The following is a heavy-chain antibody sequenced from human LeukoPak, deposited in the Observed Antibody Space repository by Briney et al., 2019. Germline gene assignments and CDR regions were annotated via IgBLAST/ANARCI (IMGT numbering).Heavy chain of an antibody. J-gene: IGHJ4*02. CDR1: GFTFTNTW. CDR2: ISGSGGST. V-gene: IGHV3-23*01. Sequence: GGSLRLSCAASGFTFTNTWMNWVRQAPGKGLEWVSAISGSGGSTYYADSVKGRFTISRDNSKNTLYLQMNSLRVEDTAVYYCAKPLWYLVAGPFDYWGQGTLVTVSS. D-gene: IGHD6-19*01. CDR3: AKPLWYLVAGPFDY.